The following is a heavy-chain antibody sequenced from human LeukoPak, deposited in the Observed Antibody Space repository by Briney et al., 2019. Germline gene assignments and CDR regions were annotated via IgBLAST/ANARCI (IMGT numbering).Heavy chain of an antibody. D-gene: IGHD2-2*01. J-gene: IGHJ4*02. Sequence: GGSLRLSCAASGFTFSDYYMNWIRQAPGKGLEWISYMSSSGSTISYADSVTGRLTVSRDNAKNSLYLQMNSLRAGDTAVYYCARSILPAANAIDYWGQGTLLTVSS. CDR1: GFTFSDYY. V-gene: IGHV3-11*04. CDR2: MSSSGSTI. CDR3: ARSILPAANAIDY.